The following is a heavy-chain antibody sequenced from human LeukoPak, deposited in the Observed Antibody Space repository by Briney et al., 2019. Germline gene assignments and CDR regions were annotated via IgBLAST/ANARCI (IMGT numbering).Heavy chain of an antibody. Sequence: SVKVSCRASGGTFSSYAISWVRQAPGQGLEWMGGIIPIFGTANYAQKFQGRVTITTDESTSAAYMELSSLRSEDTAVYYCARESPNYYDSSGFDYWGQGTLVTVSS. J-gene: IGHJ4*02. D-gene: IGHD3-22*01. CDR1: GGTFSSYA. CDR2: IIPIFGTA. CDR3: ARESPNYYDSSGFDY. V-gene: IGHV1-69*05.